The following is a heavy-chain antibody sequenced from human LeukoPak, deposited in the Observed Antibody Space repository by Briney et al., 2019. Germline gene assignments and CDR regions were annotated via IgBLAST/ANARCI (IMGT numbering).Heavy chain of an antibody. D-gene: IGHD5-12*01. CDR2: INHCGST. Sequence: SETLSPTCAVYGGSFSGYYWSWIRQPPGKGLEWIGEINHCGSTNYNPSLKSRVTISVDTSKNQFSLKLSSVTAADTAVYYCARGTRGFYYYYYYGMDVWGQGTTVTVSS. V-gene: IGHV4-34*01. J-gene: IGHJ6*02. CDR3: ARGTRGFYYYYYYGMDV. CDR1: GGSFSGYY.